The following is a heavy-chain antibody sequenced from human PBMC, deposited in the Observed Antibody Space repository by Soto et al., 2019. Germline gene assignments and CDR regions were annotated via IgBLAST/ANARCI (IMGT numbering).Heavy chain of an antibody. CDR2: ISAYNGNT. CDR3: ARVPLYGDYVIWFDP. Sequence: ASVKVSCKASGYTFTSYGISWVRQAPGQGLEWMGWISAYNGNTNYAQKLQGRVTMTTDTSTSTAYTELRSLRSDDTAVYYCARVPLYGDYVIWFDPWGQGTLVTVSS. D-gene: IGHD4-17*01. V-gene: IGHV1-18*01. J-gene: IGHJ5*02. CDR1: GYTFTSYG.